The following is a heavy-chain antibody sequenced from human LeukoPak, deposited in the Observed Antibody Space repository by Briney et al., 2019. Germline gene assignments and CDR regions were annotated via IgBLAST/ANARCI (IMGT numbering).Heavy chain of an antibody. J-gene: IGHJ3*02. CDR3: ARVAAAGTDPGAFDM. CDR1: GGSFGGYY. V-gene: IGHV4-34*04. Sequence: SETLSLTCAVYGGSFGGYYWSWIRQAPGKGLEWIGEINHSGNTNDNPSHKSRATISVDTSKNQFSLKLRSVTAADTAVYYCARVAAAGTDPGAFDMWGQGTMVTVSS. D-gene: IGHD6-13*01. CDR2: INHSGNT.